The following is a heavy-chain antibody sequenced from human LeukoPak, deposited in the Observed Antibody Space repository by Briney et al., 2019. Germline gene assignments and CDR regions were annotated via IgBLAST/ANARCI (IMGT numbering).Heavy chain of an antibody. CDR2: IFTTGST. D-gene: IGHD3-22*01. CDR3: AKVLYYDSSGSYYFDY. V-gene: IGHV4-61*09. Sequence: SQTLSLTCSVSGGSINGGSYYWSWIRQPAGKPLEWIGHIFTTGSTSYNPSLRTRVTISEDSSKDQFSLNLISVTAADTAVHYCAKVLYYDSSGSYYFDYWGQGSLVTVSS. CDR1: GGSINGGSYY. J-gene: IGHJ4*02.